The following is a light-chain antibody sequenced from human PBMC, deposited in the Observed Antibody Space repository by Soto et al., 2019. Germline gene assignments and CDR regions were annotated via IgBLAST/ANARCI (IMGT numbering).Light chain of an antibody. CDR3: SSYTSSSTLFYV. V-gene: IGLV2-14*01. J-gene: IGLJ1*01. CDR1: SRDVGGYNY. Sequence: QSVLTQPASVSGSPGQSITISCTGTSRDVGGYNYVSWYQQHPGKAPKLMIYEVSTRPSGVSNRFSCSKSGNTASLTISGLQAEDEADYYCSSYTSSSTLFYVFGTGTKLTVL. CDR2: EVS.